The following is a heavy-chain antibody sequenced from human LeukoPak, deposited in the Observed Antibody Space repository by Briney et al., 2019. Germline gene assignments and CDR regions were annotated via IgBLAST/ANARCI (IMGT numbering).Heavy chain of an antibody. J-gene: IGHJ4*02. D-gene: IGHD3-10*01. CDR2: ISGSGGST. CDR1: GFTFSRYA. Sequence: GGSLRLSCAASGFTFSRYAMIWVRQAPGKGLEWVSAISGSGGSTYYADSVKDRFTISRENYKNTLHLSLKGLRAEYTDVYYCGKDIRPMVRGVSGGGQRTLVTVSS. V-gene: IGHV3-23*01. CDR3: GKDIRPMVRGVSG.